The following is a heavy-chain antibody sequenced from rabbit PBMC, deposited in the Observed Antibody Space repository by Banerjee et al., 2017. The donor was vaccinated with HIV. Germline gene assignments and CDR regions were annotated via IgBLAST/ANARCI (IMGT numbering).Heavy chain of an antibody. V-gene: IGHV1S40*01. CDR3: ARGVHGSGGNINL. Sequence: QSLEESGGDLVKPGASLTLTCTASGFSFSSNYWICWVRQAPGKGLEWIALIYTGNGGTAYASWAKGRFTISKTSSTTVTLQMTSLTAADTATYFCARGVHGSGGNINLWGPGTLVTVS. J-gene: IGHJ4*01. CDR2: IYTGNGGT. CDR1: GFSFSSNYW. D-gene: IGHD1-1*01.